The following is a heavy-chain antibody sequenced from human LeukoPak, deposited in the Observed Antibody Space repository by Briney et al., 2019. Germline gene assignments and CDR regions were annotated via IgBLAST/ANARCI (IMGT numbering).Heavy chain of an antibody. V-gene: IGHV3-21*01. CDR2: ISSSGTYI. J-gene: IGHJ4*02. CDR1: GFTFSTYI. CDR3: ARGDLDMNDY. D-gene: IGHD3-16*01. Sequence: GGSLRLSCSASGFTFSTYIMNWVRQAPGKGLEWVSHISSSGTYIYYADSVKGRFTISRDNAKNSLYLQMNSLRAEDTSVYYCARGDLDMNDYWGQGTLVTVSS.